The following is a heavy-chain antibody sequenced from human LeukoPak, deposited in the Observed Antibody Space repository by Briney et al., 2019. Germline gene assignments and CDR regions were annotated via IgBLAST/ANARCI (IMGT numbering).Heavy chain of an antibody. V-gene: IGHV3-30*04. J-gene: IGHJ6*04. Sequence: GRSLRLSCAASGFTFSSYAMHWVRQAPGKGLEWVAVISYDGSNKYYADSVKGRFTISRDNSKNTLCLQMNSLRAEDTAVYYCARDRDDILTGSLDYYYGMDVWGKGTTVTVSS. D-gene: IGHD3-9*01. CDR3: ARDRDDILTGSLDYYYGMDV. CDR2: ISYDGSNK. CDR1: GFTFSSYA.